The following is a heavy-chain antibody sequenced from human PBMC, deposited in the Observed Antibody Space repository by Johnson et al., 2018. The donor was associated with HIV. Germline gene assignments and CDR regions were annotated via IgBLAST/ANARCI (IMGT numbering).Heavy chain of an antibody. CDR2: ISYDGSNK. J-gene: IGHJ3*02. V-gene: IGHV3-30-3*01. CDR3: AKVHIAARWSDAFDI. D-gene: IGHD6-6*01. CDR1: GFTFSSSA. Sequence: QVQLVESGGGVVQPGRSLRLSCAASGFTFSSSAMHWVRQAPGKGLEWVAVISYDGSNKYYADSVKGRFTISRDNSKNTLFLQMNSLRAEDTAVYFCAKVHIAARWSDAFDIWGQGTMVTVSS.